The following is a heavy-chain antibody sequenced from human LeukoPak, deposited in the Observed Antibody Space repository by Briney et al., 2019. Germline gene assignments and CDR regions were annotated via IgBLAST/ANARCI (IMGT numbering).Heavy chain of an antibody. D-gene: IGHD6-13*01. CDR3: AKANEGYIAAAPFDY. J-gene: IGHJ4*02. CDR1: GFTFSTYV. V-gene: IGHV3-23*01. Sequence: GGSLRLSCAASGFTFSTYVMSWVRQAPGKGLVWVAGFVSSGVSANYADSVKGRFTISRDNTKNTLYLQMNSLRAEDTAVYYCAKANEGYIAAAPFDYWGQGTLVTVSS. CDR2: FVSSGVSA.